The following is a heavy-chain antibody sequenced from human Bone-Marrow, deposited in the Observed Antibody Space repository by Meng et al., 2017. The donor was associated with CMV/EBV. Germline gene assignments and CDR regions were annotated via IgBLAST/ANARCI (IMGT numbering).Heavy chain of an antibody. V-gene: IGHV4-4*02. CDR1: GGSSSRRAG. Sequence: AVSGGSSSRRAGWRWVRRTAGKGLECIGKISESGSTDYVTFLKGRVTISVDKSKTQVSLKVRSVTAADTEVYNSARLIRYGSGPFDYWGQGTLVTVSS. CDR2: ISESGST. J-gene: IGHJ4*02. CDR3: ARLIRYGSGPFDY. D-gene: IGHD6-25*01.